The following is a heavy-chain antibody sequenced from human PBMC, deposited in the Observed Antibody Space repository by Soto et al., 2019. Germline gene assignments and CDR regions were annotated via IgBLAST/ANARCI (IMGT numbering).Heavy chain of an antibody. Sequence: PSETLSLTCTVSGGSISSGGYYWSWIRQHPGKGLEWIGYTYYSGSTYYNPSLKSRVTISVDTSKNQFSLKLSSVTAADTAVYYCARVVTIFGGEENWFDPWGQGTLVTVPS. V-gene: IGHV4-31*03. D-gene: IGHD3-3*01. CDR1: GGSISSGGYY. J-gene: IGHJ5*02. CDR3: ARVVTIFGGEENWFDP. CDR2: TYYSGST.